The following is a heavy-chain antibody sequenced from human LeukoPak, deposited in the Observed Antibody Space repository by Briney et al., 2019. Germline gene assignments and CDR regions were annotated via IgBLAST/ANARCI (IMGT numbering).Heavy chain of an antibody. Sequence: GASVKVSCKATGYTFTNYGISWVRQAPGQGLEWMGWISAYNGNTNYAQKLQGRVTMTTDTSTSTAYMELRSLRSDDTAVYYCARDGLPLRYFDWLSPPVPSYYMDVWGKGTTVTISS. D-gene: IGHD3-9*01. CDR3: ARDGLPLRYFDWLSPPVPSYYMDV. V-gene: IGHV1-18*01. CDR1: GYTFTNYG. CDR2: ISAYNGNT. J-gene: IGHJ6*03.